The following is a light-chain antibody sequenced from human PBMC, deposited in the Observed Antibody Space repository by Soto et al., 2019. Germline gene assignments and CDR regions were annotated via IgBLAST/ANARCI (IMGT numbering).Light chain of an antibody. Sequence: VLTQSPGTLSLSPGERATLSCRASQSVDRSDIAWYQQKPGQAPRLLIYSTSIRAAGIPDRFSVSGSGTDFSLTISSLEPEDFAVYYCQHFGRSPLTFGGGTKVEIK. CDR3: QHFGRSPLT. CDR2: STS. CDR1: QSVDRSD. J-gene: IGKJ4*01. V-gene: IGKV3-20*01.